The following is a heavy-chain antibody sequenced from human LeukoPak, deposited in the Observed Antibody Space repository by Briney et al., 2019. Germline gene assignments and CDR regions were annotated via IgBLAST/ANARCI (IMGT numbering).Heavy chain of an antibody. CDR3: ATLYGSGGYVDY. CDR1: GFTFSSYG. Sequence: GGSLRLTCAASGFTFSSYGIHWVRQAPGKGLEWVAVISYDGSNKYYADSVKGRFTISRDNSKNTLYLQMNSLRAEDTAVYYCATLYGSGGYVDYWGQGTLVTVSS. CDR2: ISYDGSNK. J-gene: IGHJ4*02. V-gene: IGHV3-30*03. D-gene: IGHD3-10*01.